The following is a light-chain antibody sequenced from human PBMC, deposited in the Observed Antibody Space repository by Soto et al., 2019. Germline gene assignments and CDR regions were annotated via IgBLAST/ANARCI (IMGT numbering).Light chain of an antibody. V-gene: IGLV2-23*02. J-gene: IGLJ3*02. Sequence: QSVLTQPASVSGSLGQSITISCTGTSSSIGTFNFVSWYRQYPGKAPDVIIYEVNKRPSGVSDRFSGSKFGNTASLTISGLQPDDEADYYCCSYAGKSTWVLGGGTKVTVL. CDR2: EVN. CDR3: CSYAGKSTWV. CDR1: SSSIGTFNF.